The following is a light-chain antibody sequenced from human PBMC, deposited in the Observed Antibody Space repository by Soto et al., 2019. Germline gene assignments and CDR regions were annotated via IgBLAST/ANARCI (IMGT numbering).Light chain of an antibody. CDR1: NFNIGSNT. V-gene: IGLV1-44*01. CDR2: TND. Sequence: QSVLTQPPSASGTPGQRVTISCSGSNFNIGSNTVNWYQQLPGTAPKLLIYTNDQRPSGVPDRFSGSKSGTSASLAISGLQSEDEADYYCAAWDDRLNGRVVLGGGTKLTVL. CDR3: AAWDDRLNGRVV. J-gene: IGLJ2*01.